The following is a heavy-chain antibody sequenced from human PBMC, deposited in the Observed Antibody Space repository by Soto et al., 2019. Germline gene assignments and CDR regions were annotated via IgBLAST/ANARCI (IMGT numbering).Heavy chain of an antibody. D-gene: IGHD3-10*01. V-gene: IGHV1-69*13. CDR1: GGTFGSYA. CDR3: ARDAYYYGSASYFQFDY. Sequence: SVKVSCKASGGTFGSYAISWVRQAPGQGLEWMGGIIPMFGTANYAQKFQGRGTITADESTSTAYMELSSLRSEDTAVYYCARDAYYYGSASYFQFDYWGKGTLVTVSS. CDR2: IIPMFGTA. J-gene: IGHJ4*02.